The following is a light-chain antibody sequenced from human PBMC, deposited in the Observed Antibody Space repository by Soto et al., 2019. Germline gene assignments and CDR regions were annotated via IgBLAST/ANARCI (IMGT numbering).Light chain of an antibody. CDR2: ELS. CDR1: SSDVGGYNY. J-gene: IGLJ2*01. V-gene: IGLV2-8*01. Sequence: QSALTQPPSASGSPEQSVTISCTGTSSDVGGYNYVSWYQQHPGKAPKLMIFELSRRPSGVPDRFSGSKFGNTASLTVSGLQAEDEADYYCASYGGNNNLLFGGGTKLTVL. CDR3: ASYGGNNNLL.